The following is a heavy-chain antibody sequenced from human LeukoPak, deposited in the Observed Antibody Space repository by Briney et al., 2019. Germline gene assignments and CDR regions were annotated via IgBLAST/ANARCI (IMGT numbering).Heavy chain of an antibody. J-gene: IGHJ4*02. D-gene: IGHD2-15*01. Sequence: ASVKVSCKASGYTFTGYYMHWVRQAPGQGLEWMGRLNPNSGGTNYAQKFQGRVTMTRDTSISTAYMELSRLRSDDTAVYYCARVSKSYCSGGSCYSIDYWGQGTLVTVSS. CDR2: LNPNSGGT. V-gene: IGHV1-2*06. CDR3: ARVSKSYCSGGSCYSIDY. CDR1: GYTFTGYY.